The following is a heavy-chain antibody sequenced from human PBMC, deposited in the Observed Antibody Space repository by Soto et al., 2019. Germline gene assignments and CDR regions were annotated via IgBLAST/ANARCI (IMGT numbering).Heavy chain of an antibody. CDR1: GLTISGKKY. D-gene: IGHD1-1*01. J-gene: IGHJ3*01. CDR3: ASWHEREHAYDV. CDR2: LYDVDGT. V-gene: IGHV3-53*01. Sequence: GGSLRLSCAAFGLTISGKKYVAWVRQAPGKGLEWVSALYDVDGTYYADSVKGRSTTSRDSSKTTVYLQMNGLRPDDTAVYYCASWHEREHAYDVWGQGTTVPVSS.